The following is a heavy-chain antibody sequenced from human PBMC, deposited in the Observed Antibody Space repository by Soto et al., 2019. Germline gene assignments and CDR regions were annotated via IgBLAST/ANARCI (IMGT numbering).Heavy chain of an antibody. Sequence: EVQLVESGGGLIQPGGSLRLSCAASGFTVSSNYMSWVRQAPGKGLEWVSVIYSGGSTYYADSVKGRFTISRDNSKNTLYLQMTRPRAEDTAVYYCATRYFVWLPNYYGMDVWGQGTTVTVSS. CDR3: ATRYFVWLPNYYGMDV. CDR1: GFTVSSNY. CDR2: IYSGGST. J-gene: IGHJ6*02. V-gene: IGHV3-53*01. D-gene: IGHD3-9*01.